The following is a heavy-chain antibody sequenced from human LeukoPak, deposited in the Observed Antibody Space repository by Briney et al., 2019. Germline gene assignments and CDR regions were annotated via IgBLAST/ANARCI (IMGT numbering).Heavy chain of an antibody. Sequence: GGSLRLSCAASGFTFSSYGMHWVRQAPGKGLEWVAVISYDGSNKYYADSVKGPFTISRDNSKNTLYLQMNSLRAEDTAVYYCAKDRDIVVVPAAMAYDYWGQGTLVTVSS. D-gene: IGHD2-2*01. CDR1: GFTFSSYG. J-gene: IGHJ4*02. CDR3: AKDRDIVVVPAAMAYDY. V-gene: IGHV3-30*18. CDR2: ISYDGSNK.